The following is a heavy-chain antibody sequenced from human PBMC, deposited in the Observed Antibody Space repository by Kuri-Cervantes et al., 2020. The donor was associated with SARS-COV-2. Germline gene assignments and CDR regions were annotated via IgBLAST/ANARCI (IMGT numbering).Heavy chain of an antibody. CDR1: GFNFSRTD. Sequence: GESLKISCAASGFNFSRTDMHWVRQAPGKGLEWVAYISFDGNIKDNIGSGKGRFTISRDNTQNTLYLQMSSLRSEDTAVYYCARDCAAGIFDYWGQGTLVTVSS. D-gene: IGHD1-1*01. CDR2: ISFDGNIK. V-gene: IGHV3-30*03. CDR3: ARDCAAGIFDY. J-gene: IGHJ4*02.